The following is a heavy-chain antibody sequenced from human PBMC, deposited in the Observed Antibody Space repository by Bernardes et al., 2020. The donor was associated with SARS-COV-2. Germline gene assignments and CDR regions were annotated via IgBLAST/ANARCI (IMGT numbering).Heavy chain of an antibody. CDR1: GFIFSNYA. D-gene: IGHD2-8*01. J-gene: IGHJ4*02. Sequence: GGSLRLSCATSGFIFSNYALHWVRQAPGKGLEWVADIGHDGNTKYYTDSVRGRFIISRDSSQSTLYLHMNSLSAEDTAVYYCAREPAGVRHYLDYWGQGTLGTVSS. V-gene: IGHV3-30*10. CDR3: AREPAGVRHYLDY. CDR2: IGHDGNTK.